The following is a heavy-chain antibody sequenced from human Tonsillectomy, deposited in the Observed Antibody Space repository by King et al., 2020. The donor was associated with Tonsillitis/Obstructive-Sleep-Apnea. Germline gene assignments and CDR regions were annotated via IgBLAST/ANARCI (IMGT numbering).Heavy chain of an antibody. CDR3: ARIRWSGPLDSYMDV. CDR2: IGTAGDT. Sequence: VQLVESGGGLVQPGGSLRLSCAASGFTFSSYDMHWVRQATGKGLEWVSGIGTAGDTYYPGSVKGRFTISREYAKNSLYLQMNSLRAGDTAVYYCARIRWSGPLDSYMDVWGKGTTVTVSS. D-gene: IGHD4-23*01. CDR1: GFTFSSYD. J-gene: IGHJ6*03. V-gene: IGHV3-13*01.